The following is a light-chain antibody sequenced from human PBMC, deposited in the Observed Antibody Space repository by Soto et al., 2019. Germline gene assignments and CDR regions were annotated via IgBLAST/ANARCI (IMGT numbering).Light chain of an antibody. Sequence: QSALTQPASVSGSPGQSITISCTGTSSDVGSHNLVSWYQQHPGQAPTLMIYEVSKRPLGVSTRFAASKSGNTASLPISGLQAEDEADYYCCSYGGSRAVFGGGTQLTVL. CDR3: CSYGGSRAV. J-gene: IGLJ7*01. CDR2: EVS. CDR1: SSDVGSHNL. V-gene: IGLV2-23*02.